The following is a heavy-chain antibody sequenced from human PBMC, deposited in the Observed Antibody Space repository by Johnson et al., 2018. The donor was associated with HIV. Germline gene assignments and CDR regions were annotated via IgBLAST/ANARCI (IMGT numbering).Heavy chain of an antibody. CDR1: GFTFSSYA. D-gene: IGHD3-16*01. CDR3: AREVYAHDAFDI. V-gene: IGHV3-30-3*01. CDR2: ISYDGVNK. J-gene: IGHJ3*02. Sequence: QVQLVESGGGVVQPGRSLRLSCAASGFTFSSYAMHWVRQAPGKGLEWVAVISYDGVNKYYADSVKGRFTISRDTSKKTLYLQMNSLRPEDTAVYYCAREVYAHDAFDIWGQGTMVTVSS.